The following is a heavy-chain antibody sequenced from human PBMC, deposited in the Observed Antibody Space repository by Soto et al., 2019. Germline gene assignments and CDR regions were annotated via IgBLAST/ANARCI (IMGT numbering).Heavy chain of an antibody. CDR3: ARALDEALNGYNPPLNFDY. D-gene: IGHD5-12*01. CDR2: IYYSGST. J-gene: IGHJ4*02. CDR1: GGSISSGGYY. Sequence: TLSLTCTVSGGSISSGGYYWSWIRQHPGKGLEWIGYIYYSGSTYYNPSLKSRVTISVDTSKNQFSLKLSSVTAADTAVYYCARALDEALNGYNPPLNFDYWGQGTLVTVSS. V-gene: IGHV4-31*03.